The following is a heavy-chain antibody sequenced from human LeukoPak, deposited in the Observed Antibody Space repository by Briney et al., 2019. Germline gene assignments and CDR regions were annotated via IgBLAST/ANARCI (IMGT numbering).Heavy chain of an antibody. D-gene: IGHD2-15*01. CDR3: ARAGYCSGGSCSHYYYGMDV. J-gene: IGHJ6*02. V-gene: IGHV1-69*01. CDR2: IIPIFGTA. Sequence: ASVKVSCKASGGTFSSYAISWVRQAPGQGLEWMGGIIPIFGTANYAQKFQGRVTITADESTSTAYMELSSLRSEDTAVYYCARAGYCSGGSCSHYYYGMDVWGQGTTVTVSS. CDR1: GGTFSSYA.